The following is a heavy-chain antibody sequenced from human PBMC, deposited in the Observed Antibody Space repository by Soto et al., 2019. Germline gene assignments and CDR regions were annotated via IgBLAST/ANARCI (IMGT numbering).Heavy chain of an antibody. CDR2: IHYSGST. J-gene: IGHJ5*02. D-gene: IGHD3-10*01. V-gene: IGHV4-30-4*01. CDR3: ARKINNCTGSIHH. Sequence: TLSLTCTVSGGSITGGDYYWNWIRLTPGKGLEWIGYIHYSGSTYYNQSLSSRVTISMDTSKNKFSLRLSSVSAADTAVYYCARKINNCTGSIHHWGQANPVTVSS. CDR1: GGSITGGDYY.